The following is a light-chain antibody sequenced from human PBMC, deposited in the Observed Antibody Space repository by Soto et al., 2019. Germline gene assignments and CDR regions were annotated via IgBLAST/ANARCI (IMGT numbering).Light chain of an antibody. V-gene: IGKV3-15*01. J-gene: IGKJ4*01. CDR3: QQYNSWPPLT. Sequence: EIVMTQSPATLSVSPGGRATLSCRASQSVGTNLAWYQQKPGQAPRLLISGASTRATGIPARFSGSGSGTEFTLTISSLQSEDLAIYYCQQYNSWPPLTFGGGTKVEIK. CDR1: QSVGTN. CDR2: GAS.